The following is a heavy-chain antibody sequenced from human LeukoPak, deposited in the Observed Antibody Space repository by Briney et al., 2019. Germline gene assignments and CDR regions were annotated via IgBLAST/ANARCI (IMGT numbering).Heavy chain of an antibody. J-gene: IGHJ4*02. CDR2: INTDGSVT. CDR1: GITVSTFW. V-gene: IGHV3-74*01. Sequence: GGSLRLSCAASGITVSTFWMHWVRQAPGKGLVWVSRINTDGSVTNYADSVEGRFTISRDNAKNMLYLQMNDLRAEDTAVYYCVTDRYSDSAFGDWGQGTLVTVSS. CDR3: VTDRYSDSAFGD. D-gene: IGHD1-26*01.